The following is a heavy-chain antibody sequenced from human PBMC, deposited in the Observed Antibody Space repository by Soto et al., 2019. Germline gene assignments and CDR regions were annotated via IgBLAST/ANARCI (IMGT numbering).Heavy chain of an antibody. CDR3: AKCPGRYFDWPMEV. J-gene: IGHJ6*02. V-gene: IGHV3-23*01. D-gene: IGHD3-9*01. CDR1: GGSISSSNYY. CDR2: ISGSGGST. Sequence: PSETLSLTCTVSGGSISSSNYYWGWIRQPPGKGLEWVSAISGSGGSTYYADSVKGRFTISRDNSKNTLYLQMNSLRAEDTAVYYCAKCPGRYFDWPMEVWGQGTTVTVSS.